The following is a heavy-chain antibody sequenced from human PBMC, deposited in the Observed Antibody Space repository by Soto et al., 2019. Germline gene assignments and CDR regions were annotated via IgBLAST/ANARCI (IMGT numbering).Heavy chain of an antibody. CDR3: AREPFLPKARNDY. J-gene: IGHJ4*02. V-gene: IGHV3-33*01. CDR2: IFRDGNTK. D-gene: IGHD3-3*01. Sequence: PGGSLSLCCAAAGFSFSNYGMHWVRQAPGKGLEWVAAIFRDGNTKQYADSVKGRFSVSRDNSQNTLYLQMNSLRTEDTAVYYCAREPFLPKARNDYWGQGALVTVSS. CDR1: GFSFSNYG.